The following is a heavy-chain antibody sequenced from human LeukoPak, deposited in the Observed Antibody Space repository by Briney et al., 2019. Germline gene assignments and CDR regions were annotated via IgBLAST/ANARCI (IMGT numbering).Heavy chain of an antibody. CDR1: GFTFSNAW. CDR3: ARDRYFYYYGMDV. J-gene: IGHJ6*02. Sequence: PGGSLRLSCAASGFTFSNAWMSWIRQAPGKGLVWISYINTGSSYTNYADSVKGRFTISRDNAKNSLYLQMNSLRAEDTAVHYCARDRYFYYYGMDVWGQGTTVTVSS. V-gene: IGHV3-11*05. CDR2: INTGSSYT.